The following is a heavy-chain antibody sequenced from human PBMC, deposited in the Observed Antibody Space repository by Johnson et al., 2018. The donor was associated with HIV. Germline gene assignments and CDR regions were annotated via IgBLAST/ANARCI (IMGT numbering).Heavy chain of an antibody. CDR1: GFTFSSYA. Sequence: QVQLVESGGGVVQPGRSLRLSCAASGFTFSSYAMHWVRQAPGKGLEWVAVISYDGSNKYYADSVKGRFTISRDDSKNSLYLQMNSLKTDDTAVYYCVRVELGAFDIGGQGTMVSISS. D-gene: IGHD1-7*01. J-gene: IGHJ3*02. CDR2: ISYDGSNK. V-gene: IGHV3-30-3*01. CDR3: VRVELGAFDI.